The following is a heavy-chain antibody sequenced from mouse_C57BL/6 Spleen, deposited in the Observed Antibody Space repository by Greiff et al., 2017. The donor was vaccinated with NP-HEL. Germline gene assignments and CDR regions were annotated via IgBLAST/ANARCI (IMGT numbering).Heavy chain of an antibody. V-gene: IGHV1-80*01. CDR1: GYAFSSYW. CDR2: IYPGDGDT. CDR3: ARDAELFYYFDY. Sequence: LKESGAELVKPGASVKISCKASGYAFSSYWMNWVKQRPGKGLEWIGQIYPGDGDTNYNGKFKGKATLTEDKSSSTAYMQLSSLTSEDSAVYFCARDAELFYYFDYWGQGTTLTVSS. J-gene: IGHJ2*01. D-gene: IGHD1-1*01.